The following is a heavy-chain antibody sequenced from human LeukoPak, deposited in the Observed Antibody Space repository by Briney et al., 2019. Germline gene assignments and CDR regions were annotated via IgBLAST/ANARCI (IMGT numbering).Heavy chain of an antibody. CDR2: ISTSSSYI. CDR1: GFTFNIYH. CDR3: ARDLCGGDCYYYYGMDV. Sequence: MTGGSLRLSCATSGFTFNIYHMSWVRQAPGTGLEWLSSISTSSSYIYYADSVRGRFTISRDNAKSSLFLQMNSLRAEDTAVYYCARDLCGGDCYYYYGMDVWGQGTTVTVSS. J-gene: IGHJ6*02. D-gene: IGHD2-21*02. V-gene: IGHV3-21*01.